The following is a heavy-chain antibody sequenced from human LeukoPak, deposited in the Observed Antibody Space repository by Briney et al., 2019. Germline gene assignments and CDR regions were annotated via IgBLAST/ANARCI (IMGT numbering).Heavy chain of an antibody. CDR2: ISWNSGSI. CDR3: AKDPSPYSSGRRGAFDI. V-gene: IGHV3-9*01. Sequence: PGRSLRLSCAASGFTFDDYAMHWVRQAPGKGLEWVSGISWNSGSIGYADSVKGRFTISRDNAKNSLYLQMNSLRAEDTALYYCAKDPSPYSSGRRGAFDIWGQGTMVTVSS. CDR1: GFTFDDYA. J-gene: IGHJ3*02. D-gene: IGHD6-19*01.